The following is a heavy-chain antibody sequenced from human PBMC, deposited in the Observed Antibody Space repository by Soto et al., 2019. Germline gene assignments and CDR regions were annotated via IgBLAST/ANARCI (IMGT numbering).Heavy chain of an antibody. CDR2: ISSSDSII. J-gene: IGHJ4*02. CDR1: GFTFSDYY. V-gene: IGHV3-11*01. CDR3: ARDLGYYDSSGYFDS. Sequence: GGSLRLSCAASGFTFSDYYMSWIRQAPGKGLEWVSYISSSDSIIYYADSVKGRFTISRDNAKNSVHLQMNSLRAEDTAVYYCARDLGYYDSSGYFDSRGQGTLVTVSA. D-gene: IGHD3-22*01.